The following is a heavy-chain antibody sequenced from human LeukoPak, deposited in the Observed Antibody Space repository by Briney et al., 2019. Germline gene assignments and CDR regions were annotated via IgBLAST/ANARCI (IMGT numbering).Heavy chain of an antibody. Sequence: ASVKFSCKASGYTFTSYDINWVRQATGQGLEWMGWMNPNSGNTGYAQKFQGRVTITRNTSISTAYMELSSLRSEDTAVYYCARGAYSSSDWFDPWGQGTLVTVSS. D-gene: IGHD6-6*01. CDR1: GYTFTSYD. V-gene: IGHV1-8*03. CDR3: ARGAYSSSDWFDP. J-gene: IGHJ5*02. CDR2: MNPNSGNT.